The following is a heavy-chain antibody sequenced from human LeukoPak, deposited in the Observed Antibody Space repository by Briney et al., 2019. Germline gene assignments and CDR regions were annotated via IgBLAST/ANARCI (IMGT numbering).Heavy chain of an antibody. CDR1: GGSISSYY. D-gene: IGHD6-19*01. J-gene: IGHJ4*02. Sequence: SETLSLTCTVSGGSISSYYWSWIRQPPGKGLEWIGYIYYSGSTNYNPSLKSRVTISVDTSKNQFSLKLSSVTAADTAVYYCARSKYSSGWYAFGYWGQGTLVTVSS. CDR2: IYYSGST. CDR3: ARSKYSSGWYAFGY. V-gene: IGHV4-59*08.